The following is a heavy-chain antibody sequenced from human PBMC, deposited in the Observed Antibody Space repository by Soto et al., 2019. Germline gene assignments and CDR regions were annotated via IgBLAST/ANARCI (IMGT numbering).Heavy chain of an antibody. J-gene: IGHJ4*02. Sequence: ASVKVSCKTSGFTFTSYPFSWVRQAPGQGLEWLAWVHPYEGTTKVAHQFRDRITLTTDASAATVFMELTRLTSDDTAVYFCEREYYSSTTWIDYWGQGTLITFSS. D-gene: IGHD1-26*01. CDR1: GFTFTSYP. V-gene: IGHV1-18*04. CDR3: EREYYSSTTWIDY. CDR2: VHPYEGTT.